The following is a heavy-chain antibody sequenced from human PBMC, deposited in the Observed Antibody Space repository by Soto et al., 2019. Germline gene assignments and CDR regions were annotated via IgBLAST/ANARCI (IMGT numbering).Heavy chain of an antibody. CDR3: ASSPRGYCSSTSCRELGNYYGMDV. CDR1: GYNFATYW. J-gene: IGHJ6*02. CDR2: IDPSDSYT. V-gene: IGHV5-10-1*01. D-gene: IGHD2-2*01. Sequence: GESLKISGKASGYNFATYWIGCVRQMPGKGLEWMGRIDPSDSYTNYSPSFQGHVTISADKSISTAYLQWSSLKASDTAMYYCASSPRGYCSSTSCRELGNYYGMDVWGQGTTVTVSS.